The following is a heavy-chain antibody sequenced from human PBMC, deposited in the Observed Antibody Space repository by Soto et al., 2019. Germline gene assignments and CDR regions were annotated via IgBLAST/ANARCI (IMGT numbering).Heavy chain of an antibody. Sequence: LSLSCASSGFTFSRLAMSWVRQAPGKGLQWFSMITNGGGGGTYYADSVKGRFTISRDNSRDTVYLQMSSLRAEDTAVYYCVKAAGRQLVAYYFDSWGQGTLVTVSS. CDR3: VKAAGRQLVAYYFDS. D-gene: IGHD6-19*01. CDR1: GFTFSRLA. V-gene: IGHV3-23*01. CDR2: ITNGGGGGT. J-gene: IGHJ4*02.